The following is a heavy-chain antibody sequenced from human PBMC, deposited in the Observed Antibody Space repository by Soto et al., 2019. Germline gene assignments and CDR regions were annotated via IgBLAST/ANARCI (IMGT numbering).Heavy chain of an antibody. CDR1: GGSFSGYY. CDR2: INHSGST. CDR3: VRDRDGYRRTYFDL. Sequence: PSETLSLTCAVYGGSFSGYYWTWIRQPPGTGLEWIGEINHSGSTNYNPSLKSRVTISVDTSKNQFSLKLTSVTAADTAVYYCVRDRDGYRRTYFDLWGQGALVTVSS. J-gene: IGHJ4*02. D-gene: IGHD2-21*01. V-gene: IGHV4-34*01.